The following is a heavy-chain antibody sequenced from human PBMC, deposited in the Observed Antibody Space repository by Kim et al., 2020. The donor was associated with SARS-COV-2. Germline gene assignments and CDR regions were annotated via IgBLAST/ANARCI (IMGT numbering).Heavy chain of an antibody. CDR1: GGSISSSSYY. Sequence: SETLSLTCTVSGGSISSSSYYWGWIRQPPGKGLEWIGSIYYSGSTYYNPSLKSRVTISVDTSKNQFSLKLSSVTAADTAVYYCASLEVVAGADAFDIWGQGTMVTVSS. V-gene: IGHV4-39*01. CDR3: ASLEVVAGADAFDI. J-gene: IGHJ3*02. CDR2: IYYSGST. D-gene: IGHD2-15*01.